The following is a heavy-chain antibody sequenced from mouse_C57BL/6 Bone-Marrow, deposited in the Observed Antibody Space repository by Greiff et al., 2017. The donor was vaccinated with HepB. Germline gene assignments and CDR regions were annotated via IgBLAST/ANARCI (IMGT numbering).Heavy chain of an antibody. J-gene: IGHJ3*01. CDR1: GFNIKDYY. D-gene: IGHD1-1*01. CDR3: TTRGGSSAWFAY. Sequence: EVKVVESGAELVRPGASVELSCTASGFNIKDYYMHWVKQRPEQGLEWIGRIDPEDSDTEYAPKFQGKATMTADTSSNTAYLQLSSLTSEDTAVYYCTTRGGSSAWFAYWGQGTLVTVSA. V-gene: IGHV14-1*01. CDR2: IDPEDSDT.